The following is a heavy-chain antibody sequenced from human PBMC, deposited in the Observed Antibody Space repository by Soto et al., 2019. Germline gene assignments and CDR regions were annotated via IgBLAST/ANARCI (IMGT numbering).Heavy chain of an antibody. Sequence: GGSLRLSCAASGFTFSSYAMHWVRQAPGKGLGWVAVISYDGSNKYYADSVKGRFTISRDNSKNTLYLQMNSLRAEDTAVYYCARDRGDYYYYYGMDVWGQGTTVTVSS. CDR1: GFTFSSYA. CDR2: ISYDGSNK. CDR3: ARDRGDYYYYYGMDV. D-gene: IGHD6-25*01. J-gene: IGHJ6*02. V-gene: IGHV3-30-3*01.